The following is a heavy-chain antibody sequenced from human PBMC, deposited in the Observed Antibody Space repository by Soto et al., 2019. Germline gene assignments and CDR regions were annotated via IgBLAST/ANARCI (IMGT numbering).Heavy chain of an antibody. Sequence: GASVKVSCKASGYTLTSYDMHWVRQAPGQGLEWMGWINPNSGGTNYAQKFQGWVTMTRDTSISTAYMELSRLRSDDTAVYYCARVRTQQLASDAFDIWGQGTMVTVSS. CDR3: ARVRTQQLASDAFDI. J-gene: IGHJ3*02. CDR1: GYTLTSYD. CDR2: INPNSGGT. D-gene: IGHD6-13*01. V-gene: IGHV1-2*04.